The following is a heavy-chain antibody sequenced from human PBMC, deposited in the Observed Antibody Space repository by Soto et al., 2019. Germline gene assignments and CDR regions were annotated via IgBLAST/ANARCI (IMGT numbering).Heavy chain of an antibody. CDR2: INHRGST. J-gene: IGHJ4*02. D-gene: IGHD1-1*01. V-gene: IGHV4-34*01. Sequence: LSLTCAFYGGSFSGYYWSWIRQPPGKGLEWIGEINHRGSTNYNPSLKSRVTISVDTSKNQFSHILSSVTAADTAVYYCARMWSAYNSHGGQETLVPVS. CDR3: ARMWSAYNSH. CDR1: GGSFSGYY.